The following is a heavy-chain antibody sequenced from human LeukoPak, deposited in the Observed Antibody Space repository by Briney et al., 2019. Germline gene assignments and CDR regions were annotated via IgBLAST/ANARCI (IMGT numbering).Heavy chain of an antibody. J-gene: IGHJ3*02. D-gene: IGHD2-2*01. CDR3: AREGMGYCSSTSCYEGVFYAFDI. CDR1: GGTFSSYA. CDR2: IIPIFGTA. V-gene: IGHV1-69*06. Sequence: SVKVSCKASGGTFSSYAISWVRQAPGQGLEWMGGIIPIFGTANYAQKFQSRVTITADKSTSTAYMELSSLRSEDTAVYYCAREGMGYCSSTSCYEGVFYAFDIWGQGTMVTVSS.